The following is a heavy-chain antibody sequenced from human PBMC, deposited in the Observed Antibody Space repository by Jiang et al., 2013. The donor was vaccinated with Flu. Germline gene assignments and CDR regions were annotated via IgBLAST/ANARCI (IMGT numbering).Heavy chain of an antibody. CDR3: TRIYLTNLWVPFDY. Sequence: VQLVESGGGLVQPGGSLRLSCAVSGFSVSGNYMTWVRQAPGKGLEWVSAIHGGESTYYADSVKGRFTISREDTKNTLYLQMNSLRAEDTAIYYCTRIYLTNLWVPFDYWGQGALVIVSS. V-gene: IGHV3-66*02. CDR1: GFSVSGNY. CDR2: IHGGEST. D-gene: IGHD3-16*01. J-gene: IGHJ4*02.